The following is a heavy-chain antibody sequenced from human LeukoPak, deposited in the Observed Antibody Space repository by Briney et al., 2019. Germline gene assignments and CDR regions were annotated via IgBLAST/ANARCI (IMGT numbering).Heavy chain of an antibody. CDR3: ASDSSGYYRSPFDY. CDR1: GGTFSSYA. CDR2: IIPILGIA. J-gene: IGHJ4*02. V-gene: IGHV1-69*04. D-gene: IGHD3-22*01. Sequence: GASVKVSCKASGGTFSSYAISWVRQAPGQGLEWMGRIIPILGIANYAQKFQGRVTITADKSTSTAYMELSSLRSEDTAVYYCASDSSGYYRSPFDYWGQGTLVTVSS.